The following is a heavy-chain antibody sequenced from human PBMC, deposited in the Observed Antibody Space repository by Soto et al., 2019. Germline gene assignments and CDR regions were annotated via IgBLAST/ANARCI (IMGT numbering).Heavy chain of an antibody. D-gene: IGHD2-15*01. CDR3: ARAHSYCSGGSCYRHKFPNDY. V-gene: IGHV3-11*01. Sequence: GGSLRLSCAASGFTFSDYYMSWIRQAPGKGLEWVSYISSSGSTIYYADSVKGRFTISRDNAKNSLYLQMNSLRAEDTAVYYCARAHSYCSGGSCYRHKFPNDYWGQGTLVTVSS. CDR1: GFTFSDYY. J-gene: IGHJ4*02. CDR2: ISSSGSTI.